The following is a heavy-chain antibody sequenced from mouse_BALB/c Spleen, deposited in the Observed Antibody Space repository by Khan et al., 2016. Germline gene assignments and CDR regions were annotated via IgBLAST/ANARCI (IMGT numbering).Heavy chain of an antibody. J-gene: IGHJ2*01. CDR3: ARGVGPDY. Sequence: QVRLQQSGAELVRPGSSVKISCKASGYAFSSYWMNWVKQRPGQGLEWIGQIYPGDGDTNYNGKFQGKATLTADKSSSTAYMQLSSLTSEDSAVYCCARGVGPDYWGQDTTLTVSS. D-gene: IGHD4-1*01. CDR2: IYPGDGDT. CDR1: GYAFSSYW. V-gene: IGHV1-80*01.